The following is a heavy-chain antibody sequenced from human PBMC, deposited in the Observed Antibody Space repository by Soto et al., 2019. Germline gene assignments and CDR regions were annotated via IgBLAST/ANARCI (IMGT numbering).Heavy chain of an antibody. CDR1: GGSISSGGYN. CDR2: IYYSGST. Sequence: PXETLSLTCTVSGGSISSGGYNWSWLRQHPGKGLEWIGYIYYSGSTYYSPSLKSRVTISGDTSKNQFSLKLSSVTAEDTAVYYCARFLYCDDSSGYYPFEYWGQGTLVTVSS. CDR3: ARFLYCDDSSGYYPFEY. J-gene: IGHJ4*02. D-gene: IGHD3-22*01. V-gene: IGHV4-31*03.